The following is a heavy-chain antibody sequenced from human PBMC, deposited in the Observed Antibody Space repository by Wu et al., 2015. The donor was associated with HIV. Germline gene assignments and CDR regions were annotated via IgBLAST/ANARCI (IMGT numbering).Heavy chain of an antibody. CDR3: ARDYPSRYYDSRGDAFDI. CDR2: INPSGGST. D-gene: IGHD3-22*01. CDR1: GYTFTSYY. Sequence: QVQLVQSGAEVKKPGASVKVSCKASGYTFTSYYMHWVRQAPGQGLEWMGIINPSGGSTSYAQKFQGRVTMTRDTSTSTVYMELSSLRSEDTAVYYCARDYPSRYYDSRGDAFDIWGQGTMVTVSS. J-gene: IGHJ3*02. V-gene: IGHV1-46*01.